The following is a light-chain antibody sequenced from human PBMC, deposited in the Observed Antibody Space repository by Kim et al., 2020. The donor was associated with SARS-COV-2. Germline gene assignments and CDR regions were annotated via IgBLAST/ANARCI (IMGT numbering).Light chain of an antibody. CDR3: SSYTSSATRV. CDR1: SSDVEAYNT. J-gene: IGLJ3*02. Sequence: PRQSITISCTGTSSDVEAYNTVSWYQHHPGKAPKLMIYDVFKRPSGVSNRFSGSKSGNTASLKISGLQAEDEADYYCSSYTSSATRVFGGGTKVPVL. CDR2: DVF. V-gene: IGLV2-14*03.